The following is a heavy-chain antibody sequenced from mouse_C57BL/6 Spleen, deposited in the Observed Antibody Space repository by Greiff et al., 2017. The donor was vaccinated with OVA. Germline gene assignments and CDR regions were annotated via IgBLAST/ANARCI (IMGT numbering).Heavy chain of an antibody. J-gene: IGHJ3*01. CDR1: GYTFTSYW. CDR2: IYPGNSDT. D-gene: IGHD2-1*01. V-gene: IGHV1-5*01. Sequence: EVKVVESGTVLARPGASVKMSCKTSGYTFTSYWMHWVKQRPGQGLEWIGAIYPGNSDTSYNQKFKGKAKLTAVTSASTAYMELSSLTNEDSAVYYCTRLRYGNLSAWFAYWGQGTLVTVSA. CDR3: TRLRYGNLSAWFAY.